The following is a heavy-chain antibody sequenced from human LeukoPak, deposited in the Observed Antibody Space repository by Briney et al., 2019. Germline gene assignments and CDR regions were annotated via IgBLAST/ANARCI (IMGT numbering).Heavy chain of an antibody. V-gene: IGHV3-30*03. J-gene: IGHJ4*02. Sequence: RGSLRLSCAASGFTFSSHGMHSVPQAPGKGLEWVAVISYDGSKNYYAESVKGRFTISRDNAMNTLYLQMNSLRAEDTAVYYCARWVVTAADIDCWGQGTLVTVSS. CDR2: ISYDGSKN. D-gene: IGHD2-15*01. CDR1: GFTFSSHG. CDR3: ARWVVTAADIDC.